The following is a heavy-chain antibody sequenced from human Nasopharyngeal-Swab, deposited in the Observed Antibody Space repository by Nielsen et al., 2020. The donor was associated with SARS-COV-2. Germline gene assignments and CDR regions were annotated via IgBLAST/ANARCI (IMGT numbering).Heavy chain of an antibody. V-gene: IGHV1-8*01. CDR2: MNPNSGNT. J-gene: IGHJ6*03. D-gene: IGHD3-3*01. CDR1: GYTSTSYD. Sequence: ASVKVSCKASGYTSTSYDINWVRQATGQGLEWMGWMNPNSGNTGYAQKFQGRVTMTRNTSISTAYMELSSLRSEDTAVYYCARLSNYDFWSGYYAYMDVWGKGTTVTVSS. CDR3: ARLSNYDFWSGYYAYMDV.